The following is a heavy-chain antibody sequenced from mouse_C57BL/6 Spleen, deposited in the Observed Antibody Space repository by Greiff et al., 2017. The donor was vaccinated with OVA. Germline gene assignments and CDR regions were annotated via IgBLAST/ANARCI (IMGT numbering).Heavy chain of an antibody. CDR3: ARRGIYGNPFAY. V-gene: IGHV1-76*01. Sequence: ESGAELVRPGASVKLSCKASGYTFTDYYINWVKQRPGQGLEWIARIYPGSGNTYYNEKFKGKATLTAEKSSSTAYMQLSSLTSEDSAVYFCARRGIYGNPFAYWGQGTLVTVSA. D-gene: IGHD2-1*01. J-gene: IGHJ3*01. CDR2: IYPGSGNT. CDR1: GYTFTDYY.